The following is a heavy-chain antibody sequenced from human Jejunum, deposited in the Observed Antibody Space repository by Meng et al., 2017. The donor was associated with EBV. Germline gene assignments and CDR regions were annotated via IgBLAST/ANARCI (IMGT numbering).Heavy chain of an antibody. V-gene: IGHV3-21*02. J-gene: IGHJ4*02. Sequence: EVQLGGVGGGLVKPGGSLRLSCSASGFTFSSYSMNWVRQAPGKGLEWVSYISSGSSFIYYADSVKGRFTISRDDAKNSLSLQMNNLGADDTAVYYCVRDSSFNVHWGQGTLVTVSS. CDR3: VRDSSFNVH. CDR1: GFTFSSYS. D-gene: IGHD3-16*02. CDR2: ISSGSSFI.